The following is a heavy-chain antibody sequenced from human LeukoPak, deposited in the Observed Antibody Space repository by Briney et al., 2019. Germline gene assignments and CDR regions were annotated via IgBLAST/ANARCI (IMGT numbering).Heavy chain of an antibody. D-gene: IGHD6-13*01. CDR1: GFIFSSYA. Sequence: GGSLRLSCAASGFIFSSYAMSWVRQTPGKGLEWVSRISESGGSTHYADSVKGRFTISRDNSKNTLYLQMNSLRAEDTAVYYCAKDRGSSWYGTSDYWGQGTLVTASS. J-gene: IGHJ4*02. CDR3: AKDRGSSWYGTSDY. CDR2: ISESGGST. V-gene: IGHV3-23*01.